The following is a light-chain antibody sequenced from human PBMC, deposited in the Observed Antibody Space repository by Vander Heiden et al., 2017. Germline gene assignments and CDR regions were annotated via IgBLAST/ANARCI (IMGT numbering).Light chain of an antibody. J-gene: IGKJ5*01. CDR3: QQYDDGPPST. CDR1: QSVSSN. CDR2: GAA. Sequence: EIVMTQSPATLSVSPGERATLSCRASQSVSSNLAWYQQNPGQAPRIRIDGAATRATGIPARFRDSGSGTEFTLSIRSLQSEDFAVYSRQQYDDGPPSTFGQGTRLEIK. V-gene: IGKV3-15*01.